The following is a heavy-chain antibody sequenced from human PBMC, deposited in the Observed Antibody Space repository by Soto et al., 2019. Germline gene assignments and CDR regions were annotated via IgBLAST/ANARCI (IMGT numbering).Heavy chain of an antibody. CDR3: ARDPGISGSYYSEAFGWFDP. V-gene: IGHV1-69*04. Sequence: ASVKVSCKASGGTFSSYTISWVRQAPGQGLEWMGRIIPILGIANYAQKFQGRVTITADKSTSTAYMELSSLRSEDTAVYYCARDPGISGSYYSEAFGWFDPWGQGTLVTVSS. CDR1: GGTFSSYT. J-gene: IGHJ5*02. D-gene: IGHD3-10*01. CDR2: IIPILGIA.